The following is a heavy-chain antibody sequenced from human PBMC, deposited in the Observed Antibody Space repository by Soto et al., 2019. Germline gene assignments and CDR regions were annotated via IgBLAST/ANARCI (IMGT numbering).Heavy chain of an antibody. D-gene: IGHD4-4*01. CDR1: GFTFSSYA. Sequence: EVQLLESGGGLVQPGGSLRLSCAASGFTFSSYAMNWVRQAPGKGLEWVSAISGSGDSTYYADSVKGRFTTSRDNSKNTLYLQMNSLRAEDTAVNYCARRNSGWYFDLWGRGTLVTVSS. V-gene: IGHV3-23*01. CDR2: ISGSGDST. CDR3: ARRNSGWYFDL. J-gene: IGHJ2*01.